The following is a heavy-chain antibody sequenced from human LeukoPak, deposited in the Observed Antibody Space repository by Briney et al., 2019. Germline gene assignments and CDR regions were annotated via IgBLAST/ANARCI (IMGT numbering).Heavy chain of an antibody. V-gene: IGHV4-34*01. J-gene: IGHJ6*02. CDR2: INHSGST. D-gene: IGHD3-3*01. Sequence: SETLSLTCAVYGGSFSGYYWSWIRQPPGKGLEWIGEINHSGSTNYNPSLKSRVTISVDTSKNQFSLKLSSVTAADTAVYYCARMTAPGFGVVTIRTYKYGMDVWGQGTTVTVSS. CDR1: GGSFSGYY. CDR3: ARMTAPGFGVVTIRTYKYGMDV.